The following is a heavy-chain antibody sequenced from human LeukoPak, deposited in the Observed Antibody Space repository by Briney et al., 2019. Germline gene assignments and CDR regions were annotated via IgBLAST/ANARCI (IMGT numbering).Heavy chain of an antibody. CDR2: ISGSGGHT. CDR3: AKGGAATMRDGYNYYYYYMEV. D-gene: IGHD5-24*01. Sequence: GGSLRLSCAASGITFSSHAMSWVRPAPGKGLEWVSLISGSGGHTYYGDSVKGRFTISRDNSTNRLYLQMNSLRPEDTAVYYCAKGGAATMRDGYNYYYYYMEVWGRGTTVTVSS. CDR1: GITFSSHA. J-gene: IGHJ6*03. V-gene: IGHV3-23*01.